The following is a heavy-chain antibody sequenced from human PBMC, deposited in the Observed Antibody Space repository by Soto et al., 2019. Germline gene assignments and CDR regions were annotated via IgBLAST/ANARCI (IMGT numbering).Heavy chain of an antibody. Sequence: QVQLVQSGAEVKKPGASVKVSCKASGYTFTSYDINWVRQATGQGLEWMGWMNPNSGNTGYAQKFQGRVTMTRNTSMSTAYMELSSLRSEDTAVYYCARVPRYGSSWRGAVGYWGQGTLVTVSS. V-gene: IGHV1-8*01. J-gene: IGHJ4*02. CDR2: MNPNSGNT. CDR3: ARVPRYGSSWRGAVGY. CDR1: GYTFTSYD. D-gene: IGHD6-13*01.